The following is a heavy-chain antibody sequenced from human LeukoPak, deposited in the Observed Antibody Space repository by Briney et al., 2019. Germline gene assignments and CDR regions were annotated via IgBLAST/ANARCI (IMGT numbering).Heavy chain of an antibody. J-gene: IGHJ6*03. CDR3: ARDRERYSSSFSYYYYYMDV. CDR2: IYTSGST. CDR1: GGSIGSYY. D-gene: IGHD6-6*01. V-gene: IGHV4-4*07. Sequence: SETLSLTCTVSGGSIGSYYWSWIRQPAGKGLEWIGRIYTSGSTNYNPSLKSRVTMSVDTSKNQFSLKLSSVTAADTAVYYCARDRERYSSSFSYYYYYMDVWGKGTTVTVSS.